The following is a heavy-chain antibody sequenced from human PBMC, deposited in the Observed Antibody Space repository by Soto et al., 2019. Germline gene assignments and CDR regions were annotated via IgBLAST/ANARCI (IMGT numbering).Heavy chain of an antibody. D-gene: IGHD3-3*01. CDR2: INPGNGNT. CDR3: ARDGARITVFGMIYYFDY. V-gene: IGHV1-3*01. CDR1: LYNFLTHA. J-gene: IGHJ4*02. Sequence: VLDSCRGSLYNFLTHAWHCVGQAPGQRVEWMGWINPGNGNTKYSQTFQGRVAITRDTSASTAYMELSSLRSEDTAIYFCARDGARITVFGMIYYFDYWGQGTLVTVSS.